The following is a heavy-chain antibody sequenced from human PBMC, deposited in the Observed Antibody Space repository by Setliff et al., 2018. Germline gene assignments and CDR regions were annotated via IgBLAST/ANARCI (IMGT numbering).Heavy chain of an antibody. J-gene: IGHJ4*02. CDR2: ISWNSGIV. CDR1: GFTFDDYA. D-gene: IGHD2-2*01. CDR3: AKGYCSSTSCYVDY. V-gene: IGHV3-9*03. Sequence: GGSLRLSCAASGFTFDDYAMNWVRQAPGKGLEWVSGISWNSGIVAYADSVTGRFTISRDNAKNSLYLQMNSLRAEDMALYYCAKGYCSSTSCYVDYWGQGTLVTVSS.